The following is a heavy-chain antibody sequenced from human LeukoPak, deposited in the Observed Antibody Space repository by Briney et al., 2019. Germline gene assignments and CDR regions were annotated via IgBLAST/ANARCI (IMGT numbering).Heavy chain of an antibody. D-gene: IGHD5-12*01. Sequence: ASVKVSCKASGYTFTSYGISWVRQAPGQGLEWMGWISAYNGNTNYAQKLQGRVTMTTDTSTSTAYMEPRSLRSDDTAVYYCARDGPVDRDIVATIRFDYWGQGTLVTVSS. CDR1: GYTFTSYG. J-gene: IGHJ4*02. CDR3: ARDGPVDRDIVATIRFDY. V-gene: IGHV1-18*01. CDR2: ISAYNGNT.